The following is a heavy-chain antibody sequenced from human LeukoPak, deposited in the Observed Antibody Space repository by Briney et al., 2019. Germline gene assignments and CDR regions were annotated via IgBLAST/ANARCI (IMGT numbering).Heavy chain of an antibody. J-gene: IGHJ4*02. Sequence: GGSLRLSCAASEFTFSSYWMSWVRQAPGKGLEWVANIRQDGGQIYYLESVKGRFTVSRDNAKNSLYLQMNSLRAEDTAVYYCARLGARQMLEYWGQGTLVTVSS. D-gene: IGHD4-17*01. CDR1: EFTFSSYW. V-gene: IGHV3-7*01. CDR3: ARLGARQMLEY. CDR2: IRQDGGQI.